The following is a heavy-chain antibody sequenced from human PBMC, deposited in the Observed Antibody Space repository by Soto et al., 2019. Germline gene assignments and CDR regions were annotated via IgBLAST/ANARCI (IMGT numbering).Heavy chain of an antibody. J-gene: IGHJ4*02. Sequence: EVHLLESGGGLVQPGGSLRLSCAASGFTFSSYAMSWVRQAPGKGLEWVSTVSGSGGNTYYADSVKGRFTISRDNSKNTLYLQMNSLRAEDTAVYYCARDLPKTYYYDLFDYWGQGTLVTVSS. CDR3: ARDLPKTYYYDLFDY. CDR1: GFTFSSYA. D-gene: IGHD3-22*01. CDR2: VSGSGGNT. V-gene: IGHV3-23*01.